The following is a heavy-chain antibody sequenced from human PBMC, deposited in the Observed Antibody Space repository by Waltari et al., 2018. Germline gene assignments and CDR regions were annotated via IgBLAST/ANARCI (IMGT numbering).Heavy chain of an antibody. CDR2: FDSEDGET. D-gene: IGHD1-26*01. CDR1: GYTVTDIS. CDR3: ATEDLENVGGRTYAAFHI. Sequence: QVQLVQSGAEVKKPGASVKVSCKVAGYTVTDISIHWVRQAPGKGLEWMGGFDSEDGETTFEQKFQGRFTLTEDTSTETAYLELSSLRSEDTAVYYCATEDLENVGGRTYAAFHIWGQGTMVTVSS. V-gene: IGHV1-24*01. J-gene: IGHJ3*02.